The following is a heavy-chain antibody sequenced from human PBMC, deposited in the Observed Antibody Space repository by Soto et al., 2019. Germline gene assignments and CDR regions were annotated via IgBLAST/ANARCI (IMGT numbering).Heavy chain of an antibody. CDR2: INAGNGNT. J-gene: IGHJ2*01. CDR3: ARVPGYSTGDL. Sequence: QVQLVQSGAEVKKPGASVKVSCKASGYTFTSYAMHWVRQAPGQRLEWMGWINAGNGNTKYSQKFQGRVTITRDTAASTAYRVLSSLRSEDTAVYYCARVPGYSTGDLWGRGTLVTVSS. D-gene: IGHD2-21*01. CDR1: GYTFTSYA. V-gene: IGHV1-3*01.